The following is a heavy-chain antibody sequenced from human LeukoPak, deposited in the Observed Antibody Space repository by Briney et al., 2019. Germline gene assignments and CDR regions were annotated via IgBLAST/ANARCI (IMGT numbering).Heavy chain of an antibody. D-gene: IGHD3-10*01. CDR2: INYSGTT. J-gene: IGHJ4*02. CDR1: GGSISSDNYY. Sequence: SETLSLTCTVSGGSISSDNYYWGWIRQPPGKGLEWIGSINYSGTTYYNPSPKSRVTISVDTSKNQFSLKVSSVTAADTAVYYCARRVPSGSGSYDFDYWGQGTLVTVSS. V-gene: IGHV4-39*01. CDR3: ARRVPSGSGSYDFDY.